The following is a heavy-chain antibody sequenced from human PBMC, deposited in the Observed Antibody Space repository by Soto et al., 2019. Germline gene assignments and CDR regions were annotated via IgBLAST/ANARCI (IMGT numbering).Heavy chain of an antibody. J-gene: IGHJ6*02. CDR2: MNPNSGNT. V-gene: IGHV1-8*01. CDR1: GYTVTSYD. CDR3: ASWRTVTTDYYYGMDV. Sequence: ASVKVSCKASGYTVTSYDINWVRQATGQGLEWMGWMNPNSGNTGYAQKFQGRVTMTRNTSISTAYMELSTLRSEDTAVYYCASWRTVTTDYYYGMDVWGQRTPVTVSS. D-gene: IGHD4-17*01.